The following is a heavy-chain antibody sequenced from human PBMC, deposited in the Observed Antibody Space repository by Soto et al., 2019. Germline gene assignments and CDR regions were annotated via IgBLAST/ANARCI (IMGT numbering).Heavy chain of an antibody. CDR2: VNPNSGGT. V-gene: IGHV1-2*02. J-gene: IGHJ4*01. CDR1: GSTFTAYY. D-gene: IGHD6-6*01. CDR3: ARSIAARRTVDY. Sequence: ASVKVSCKASGSTFTAYYMHWVRQAPGQGLEWMGWVNPNSGGTHYAQKFQGRVTMTRDTSISTAYMELTRLRSDDTAVHYCARSIAARRTVDYWGQGTLVTVSS.